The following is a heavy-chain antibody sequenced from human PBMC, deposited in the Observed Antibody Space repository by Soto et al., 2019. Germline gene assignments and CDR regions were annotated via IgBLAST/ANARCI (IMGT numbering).Heavy chain of an antibody. CDR2: IIPILGIA. D-gene: IGHD3-10*01. CDR1: GGTFSSYT. Sequence: QVQLVQSGAEVKKPGSSVKVSCKASGGTFSSYTISWVRQAPGQGLEWMGRIIPILGIANYAQKFQGRVTITADKSTSTAYMELSSLRSEDTAVYYCARDSSGVFPPNYYYYDMDVWGKGTTVTVSS. J-gene: IGHJ6*03. V-gene: IGHV1-69*08. CDR3: ARDSSGVFPPNYYYYDMDV.